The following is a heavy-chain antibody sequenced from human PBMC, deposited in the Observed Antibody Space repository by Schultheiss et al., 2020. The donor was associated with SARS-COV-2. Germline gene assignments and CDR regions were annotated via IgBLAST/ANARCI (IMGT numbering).Heavy chain of an antibody. Sequence: GGSLRLSCAASGFTFSSYWMHWVRQAPGKGLEWVAVISYDGSNKYYADSVKGRFTISRDNAKNSLYLQMNSLRAEDTAVYYCASFRGADYGMDVWGQGTTVTVSS. CDR1: GFTFSSYW. J-gene: IGHJ6*02. V-gene: IGHV3-30-3*01. CDR3: ASFRGADYGMDV. CDR2: ISYDGSNK. D-gene: IGHD1-26*01.